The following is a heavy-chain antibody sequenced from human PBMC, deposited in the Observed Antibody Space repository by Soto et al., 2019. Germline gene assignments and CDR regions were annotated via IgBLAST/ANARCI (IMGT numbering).Heavy chain of an antibody. CDR2: IGTTTSDM. J-gene: IGHJ4*02. D-gene: IGHD1-26*01. V-gene: IGHV3-23*01. CDR1: GFTFSSYA. CDR3: AKRSPSGTYYFDY. Sequence: EVQLLESGGDLVQPGGSLRLSCAASGFTFSSYAMTWVRQGPGKGLEWVSSIGTTTSDMLYADSVKGRFTISRDNSRNTLYLQMNSLRTEDTAIYYCAKRSPSGTYYFDYWGQGTLVTVSS.